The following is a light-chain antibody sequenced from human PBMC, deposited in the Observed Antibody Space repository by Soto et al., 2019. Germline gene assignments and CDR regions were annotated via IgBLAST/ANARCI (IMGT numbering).Light chain of an antibody. V-gene: IGKV1-39*01. CDR2: AAS. CDR1: QSISSY. J-gene: IGKJ5*01. Sequence: DIQMTQSPSSLSASVGDRVTITCRASQSISSYLNWYQQKPGKAPKLLIYAASSLQSGVPSRFSGSGSGTDFTLTISSLQPEDFGTYCCEQSYSTPFFGQGTRLEIK. CDR3: EQSYSTPF.